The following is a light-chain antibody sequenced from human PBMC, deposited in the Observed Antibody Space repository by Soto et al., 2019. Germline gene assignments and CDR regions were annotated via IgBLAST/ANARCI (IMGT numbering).Light chain of an antibody. J-gene: IGKJ3*01. V-gene: IGKV1-27*01. CDR3: QRYSSVPV. CDR1: QGIRNF. Sequence: DIQMTQSPTSLSASVGDRVTITCRASQGIRNFVAWYQQKPGKAPKLLIYAASTLQSGVPSRFSGSGSGTDFTLTINSLQPDDVATCSCQRYSSVPVFGPGAKV. CDR2: AAS.